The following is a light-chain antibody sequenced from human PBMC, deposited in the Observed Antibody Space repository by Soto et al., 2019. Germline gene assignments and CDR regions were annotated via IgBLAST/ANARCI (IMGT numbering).Light chain of an antibody. J-gene: IGKJ1*01. Sequence: EIVLTQSPGTLSLSPGEGATLSCRASQSISTTYLAWYQQKPGQAPRLLIYGASSRATGIPDRFSGSGSETDFTLTISRLEPKDFAVYYCQQYGSSSWTFGQGTKVEIK. CDR2: GAS. CDR3: QQYGSSSWT. V-gene: IGKV3-20*01. CDR1: QSISTTY.